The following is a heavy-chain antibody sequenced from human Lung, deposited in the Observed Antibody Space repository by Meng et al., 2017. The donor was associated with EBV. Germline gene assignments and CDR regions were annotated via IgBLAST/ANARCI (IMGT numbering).Heavy chain of an antibody. CDR2: FVNNVDT. CDR1: GYTFASYG. D-gene: IGHD2-2*01. Sequence: VHLLQSGAEVKKPGASVMVSCEAFGYTFASYGISWLRQAPGQGLEWMGWFVNNVDTYSAQKFQGRVTMTTDTHTSTAFMELRSLRSDDTAVYYCARTGCSSSSCYDYWGQGTLVTVSS. CDR3: ARTGCSSSSCYDY. J-gene: IGHJ4*02. V-gene: IGHV1-18*01.